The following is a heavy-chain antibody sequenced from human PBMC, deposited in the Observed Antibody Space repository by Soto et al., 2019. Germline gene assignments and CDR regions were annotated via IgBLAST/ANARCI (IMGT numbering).Heavy chain of an antibody. CDR3: AHFTNYYDSSGYYLYYFEY. Sequence: SGPTLVNPTQTLTLTCTFSGFSLSTSGVGVGWIRQPPGKALKWLALIFWDDDKRYSPSLKSRITVTKDTSKTEVGLTMTSMDPVDTATYYCAHFTNYYDSSGYYLYYFEYWGQGTPVTVSS. CDR1: GFSLSTSGVG. D-gene: IGHD3-22*01. CDR2: IFWDDDK. J-gene: IGHJ4*02. V-gene: IGHV2-5*02.